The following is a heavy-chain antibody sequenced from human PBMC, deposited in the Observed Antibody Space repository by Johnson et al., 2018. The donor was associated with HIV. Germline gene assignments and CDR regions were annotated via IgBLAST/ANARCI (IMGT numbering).Heavy chain of an antibody. V-gene: IGHV3-9*01. D-gene: IGHD3-22*01. CDR2: ITWNSGYI. J-gene: IGHJ3*02. CDR3: TKEIRSGYYFGEGFDI. CDR1: GFTFDDYA. Sequence: VQLVESGGGLVQPGRSLRLSCVVSGFTFDDYAMHWVRQAPGRGLEWVSGITWNSGYIGYADSVKGRFTISRDNGKNSLYLQMNSLRDEDTALYYCTKEIRSGYYFGEGFDIWGQGTVVTVSS.